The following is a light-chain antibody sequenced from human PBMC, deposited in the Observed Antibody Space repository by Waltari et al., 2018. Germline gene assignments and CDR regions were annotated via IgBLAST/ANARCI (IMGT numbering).Light chain of an antibody. Sequence: EIVMTQSPATFSVSPGERATLSCRASQSVSSKFAWYQQKLGQAPRLLIYGASTRATGIPARFSGSGSGTEFTLTISSLQSEDFALYYCQQYNNWPPFTFGQGTKLEIK. CDR3: QQYNNWPPFT. CDR2: GAS. CDR1: QSVSSK. V-gene: IGKV3-15*01. J-gene: IGKJ2*01.